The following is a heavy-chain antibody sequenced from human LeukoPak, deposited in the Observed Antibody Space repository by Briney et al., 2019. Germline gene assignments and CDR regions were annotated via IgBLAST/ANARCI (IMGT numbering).Heavy chain of an antibody. CDR3: ARVRGNYRYVPDY. Sequence: ASVTVSCVASGYTFISYDLNWVRQASGQGRGWMGWMSPSSGKTGHAQKFQGRVTITRDTSISTAYLELSSLRSEDTAVYYCARVRGNYRYVPDYWGQGTLVTVSS. J-gene: IGHJ4*02. D-gene: IGHD3-16*02. CDR2: MSPSSGKT. V-gene: IGHV1-8*03. CDR1: GYTFISYD.